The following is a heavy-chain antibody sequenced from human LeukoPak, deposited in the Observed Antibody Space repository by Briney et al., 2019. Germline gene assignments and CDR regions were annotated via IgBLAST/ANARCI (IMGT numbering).Heavy chain of an antibody. Sequence: SETLSLTCTVSGGSISNNNYYWGWIRQPPGKGLEWIGSIYYGGNTYYNPSLKSRVTISVDTSKNQFSLTLTPVTAADTAVYYCANYGYRGFFDYWGQGTLVTVSS. V-gene: IGHV4-39*01. J-gene: IGHJ4*02. CDR3: ANYGYRGFFDY. D-gene: IGHD5-24*01. CDR1: GGSISNNNYY. CDR2: IYYGGNT.